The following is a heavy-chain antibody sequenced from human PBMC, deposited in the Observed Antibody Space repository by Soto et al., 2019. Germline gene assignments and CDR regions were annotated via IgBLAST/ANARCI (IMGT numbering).Heavy chain of an antibody. CDR1: GYTFTSYG. J-gene: IGHJ4*02. D-gene: IGHD6-19*01. Sequence: ASVKVSCKASGYTFTSYGISCVRQAPGQGLEWMGWISAYNGNTNYAQKLQGRVTMTTDTSTSTAYMELRSLRSDDTAVYYCARAPPGIAVAGTSDYWGQGTLVTVSS. CDR2: ISAYNGNT. V-gene: IGHV1-18*01. CDR3: ARAPPGIAVAGTSDY.